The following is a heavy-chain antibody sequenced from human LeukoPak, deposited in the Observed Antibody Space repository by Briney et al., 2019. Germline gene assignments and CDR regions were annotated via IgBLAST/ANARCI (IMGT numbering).Heavy chain of an antibody. Sequence: GGSLRLSCAASGFTFSSYWMSWVRQAPGKGLEWVANIKQDGSEKYYVDSVKGRFTISRDNAKNSLYLQMNSLRAEDTAVYYCARVDSAVAGPFDNWGQGTLVTVSS. D-gene: IGHD6-19*01. CDR1: GFTFSSYW. CDR3: ARVDSAVAGPFDN. CDR2: IKQDGSEK. J-gene: IGHJ4*02. V-gene: IGHV3-7*01.